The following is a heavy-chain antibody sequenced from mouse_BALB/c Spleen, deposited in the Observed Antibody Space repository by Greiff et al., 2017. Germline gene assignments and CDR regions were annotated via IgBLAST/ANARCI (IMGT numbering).Heavy chain of an antibody. J-gene: IGHJ3*01. CDR3: ARKGNYGSWFAY. D-gene: IGHD1-2*01. CDR2: IYPGDGDT. V-gene: IGHV1-87*01. Sequence: VQLQQSGAELARPGASVKLSCKASGYTFTSYWMQWVKQRPGQGLEWIGAIYPGDGDTRYTQKFKGKTTLTADKSSSTAYMQLSSLASEDSAVYYCARKGNYGSWFAYWGQGTLVTVSA. CDR1: GYTFTSYW.